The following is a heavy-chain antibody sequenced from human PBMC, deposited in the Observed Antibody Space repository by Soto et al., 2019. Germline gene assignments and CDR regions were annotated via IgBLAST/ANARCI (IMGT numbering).Heavy chain of an antibody. CDR2: INPNSGGT. CDR1: GYTFTGYY. CDR3: ARLGEAAISSTTYWVFDY. J-gene: IGHJ4*02. V-gene: IGHV1-2*04. Sequence: ASVKVSCKASGYTFTGYYMHWVRQAPGQGLEWMGWINPNSGGTNYAQKFQGWVTMTRDTSISTAYMELSRLRADDTAVYYCARLGEAAISSTTYWVFDYWGQGTPVTVSS. D-gene: IGHD6-25*01.